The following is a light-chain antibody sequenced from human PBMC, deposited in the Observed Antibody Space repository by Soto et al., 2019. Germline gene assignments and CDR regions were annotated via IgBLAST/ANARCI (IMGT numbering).Light chain of an antibody. Sequence: DIQMTQSPSAMSASVGDRVTITCRASQGISNYLAWFQQKPGQGPKRLIYGASNLHSGVPPRFSGSGSETEFTLTISNLQPEDIATYYCLQHNAYPFTFGQGTKLEIK. V-gene: IGKV1-17*03. J-gene: IGKJ2*01. CDR3: LQHNAYPFT. CDR2: GAS. CDR1: QGISNY.